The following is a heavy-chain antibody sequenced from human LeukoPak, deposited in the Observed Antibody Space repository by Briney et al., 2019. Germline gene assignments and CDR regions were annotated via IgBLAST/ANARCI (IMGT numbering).Heavy chain of an antibody. J-gene: IGHJ4*02. D-gene: IGHD2-2*02. CDR1: GFSFDDYA. CDR3: AKARAKAAAAINY. CDR2: ISWNSGSI. V-gene: IGHV3-9*01. Sequence: GGSLRLSCAVSGFSFDDYAMHWVRQAPGKGLEWVSGISWNSGSIGYADSVKGRFTISRDNAKNSLVLQMNSLKAEDTALYYCAKARAKAAAAINYWGQGSLVTVSS.